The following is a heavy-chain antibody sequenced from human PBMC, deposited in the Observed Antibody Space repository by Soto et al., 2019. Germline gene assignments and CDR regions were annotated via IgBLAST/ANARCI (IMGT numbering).Heavy chain of an antibody. Sequence: QVQLHESGPGLVKPSQTLSLTCTVSGGSISDDDYYWNWIRQSPGKGLEWIGHIYYNGNTYYNPSQKSRLTMSLDTSQNQFSLHLTSVIAADSALYFCARATTVTSSFFFYGLDVWGPGTTVTVSS. CDR1: GGSISDDDYY. CDR3: ARATTVTSSFFFYGLDV. D-gene: IGHD4-17*01. V-gene: IGHV4-30-4*01. CDR2: IYYNGNT. J-gene: IGHJ6*02.